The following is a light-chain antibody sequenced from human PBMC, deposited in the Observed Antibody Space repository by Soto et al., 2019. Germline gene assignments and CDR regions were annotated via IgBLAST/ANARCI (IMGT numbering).Light chain of an antibody. CDR3: CSCVPTQMV. J-gene: IGLJ1*01. Sequence: QSVLSQLPSASRSRVQSVSVSCTGNSSDVGGYNYVSWYQQHPGKAPKLMIYDVSSRPSGVPDRFSGSSSGIKACLTVSGLLAEKKGVHPRCSCVPTQMVFGSRTK. CDR2: DVS. CDR1: SSDVGGYNY. V-gene: IGLV2-8*01.